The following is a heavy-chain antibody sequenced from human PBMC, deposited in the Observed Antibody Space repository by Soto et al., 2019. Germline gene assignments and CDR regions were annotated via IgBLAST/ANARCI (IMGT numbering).Heavy chain of an antibody. J-gene: IGHJ4*02. D-gene: IGHD2-15*01. Sequence: GASVKVSCKASGYTFTSYGISWVRQAPGQGLEWMGWISAYNGNTNYAQKLQGRVTMTTDTSTSTAYMELRSLRSDDTAVYYCARDSRRYCSGGSCYSYFDYWGQGTLVTVSS. CDR3: ARDSRRYCSGGSCYSYFDY. V-gene: IGHV1-18*01. CDR1: GYTFTSYG. CDR2: ISAYNGNT.